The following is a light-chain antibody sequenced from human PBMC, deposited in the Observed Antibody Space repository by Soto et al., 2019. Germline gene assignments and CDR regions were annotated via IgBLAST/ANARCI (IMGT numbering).Light chain of an antibody. Sequence: AIQLTQSPSSLYASVGDRVTITCRASQAIRTALGWYQQKPGKVPKLLIYAASILQSGVPSRFSGSGSGTDFTLTISSLQPDDFATYYCLLDFRYFWAFGQGTKVDIK. V-gene: IGKV1-6*01. J-gene: IGKJ1*01. CDR3: LLDFRYFWA. CDR1: QAIRTA. CDR2: AAS.